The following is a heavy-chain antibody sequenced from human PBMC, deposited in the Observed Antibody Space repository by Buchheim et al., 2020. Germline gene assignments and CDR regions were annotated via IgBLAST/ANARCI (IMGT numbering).Heavy chain of an antibody. Sequence: EVQLLESGGGLVQSGGSLKLSCAVSGFRFDSYAMTWVRQAPGKGLEWVSSISGSGTNTYYADSVEGRFTISRDSSQNTLYLEMNSLRAEDTAVYYCANECSGGSCYFDYWGQGTL. J-gene: IGHJ4*02. CDR1: GFRFDSYA. CDR3: ANECSGGSCYFDY. CDR2: ISGSGTNT. D-gene: IGHD2-15*01. V-gene: IGHV3-23*01.